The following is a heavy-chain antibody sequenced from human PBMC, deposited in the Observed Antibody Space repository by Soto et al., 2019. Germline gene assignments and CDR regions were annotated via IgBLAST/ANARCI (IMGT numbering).Heavy chain of an antibody. V-gene: IGHV1-69*01. CDR1: GGTFSSYA. Sequence: QVQLVQSGAEVKKPGSSVKVSCKSSGGTFSSYAISWVRQAPGQGREWLGGIIPIFGTANYAQKLQGRVTITADESTSTADMELSSLRSEDTAVYYCARVGDTAMGGVGGWDQGPLVTVSS. D-gene: IGHD5-18*01. CDR2: IIPIFGTA. CDR3: ARVGDTAMGGVGG. J-gene: IGHJ4*02.